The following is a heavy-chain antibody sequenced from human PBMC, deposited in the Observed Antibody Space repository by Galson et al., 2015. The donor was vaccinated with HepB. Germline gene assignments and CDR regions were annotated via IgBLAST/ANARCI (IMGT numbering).Heavy chain of an antibody. Sequence: SLRLSCAASGFTFSSYWMSWVRQAPGKGLEWVANIKQDGSEKYYVDSVKGRFTISRDNAKNSLYLQMNSLRAEDTAVYYCARDSDYDILTGYYTYYYYYGMDVWGQGTTVTVSS. V-gene: IGHV3-7*03. J-gene: IGHJ6*02. CDR2: IKQDGSEK. CDR3: ARDSDYDILTGYYTYYYYYGMDV. D-gene: IGHD3-9*01. CDR1: GFTFSSYW.